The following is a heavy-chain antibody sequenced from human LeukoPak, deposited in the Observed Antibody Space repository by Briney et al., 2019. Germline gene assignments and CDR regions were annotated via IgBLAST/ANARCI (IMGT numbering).Heavy chain of an antibody. Sequence: KPSETLSLTCTVSGGSISSSSYYWGWIRQPPGKGLEWIGSIYYSGSTYYNPSLKSRVTISVDTSKNQFSLNLNSVTAADTAVYYCARRRGGSSQSDSWGQGSLVIVSS. CDR3: ARRRGGSSQSDS. D-gene: IGHD6-6*01. CDR1: GGSISSSSYY. J-gene: IGHJ5*02. CDR2: IYYSGST. V-gene: IGHV4-39*01.